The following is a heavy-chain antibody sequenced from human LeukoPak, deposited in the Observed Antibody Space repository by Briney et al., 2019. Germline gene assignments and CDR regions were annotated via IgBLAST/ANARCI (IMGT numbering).Heavy chain of an antibody. Sequence: GGSLRLSCAASGFTFSSYLMNWVRQAPGKGLEWVSSISSSSSYIYYADSVKGRFTISRDNAKNSLYLQMNSLRAEDTAVYYCARDSDYGDWFDPWGQGTLVTVSS. V-gene: IGHV3-21*01. D-gene: IGHD4-17*01. CDR1: GFTFSSYL. CDR2: ISSSSSYI. J-gene: IGHJ5*02. CDR3: ARDSDYGDWFDP.